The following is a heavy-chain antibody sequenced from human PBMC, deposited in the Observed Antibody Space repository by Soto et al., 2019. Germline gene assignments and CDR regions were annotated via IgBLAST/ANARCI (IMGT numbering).Heavy chain of an antibody. CDR1: GGTFSSYA. CDR2: IIPIFGTA. V-gene: IGHV1-69*01. Sequence: QVQLVQSGAEVKKPGSSVKVSCKASGGTFSSYAISWVRQAPGQGLEWMGGIIPIFGTANYAQKFQGRVTITADESTSTAYMELSSLRSEDTAVSYCARVGDIVVVPAAIRGFDPWGQGTLVTVSS. J-gene: IGHJ5*02. D-gene: IGHD2-2*02. CDR3: ARVGDIVVVPAAIRGFDP.